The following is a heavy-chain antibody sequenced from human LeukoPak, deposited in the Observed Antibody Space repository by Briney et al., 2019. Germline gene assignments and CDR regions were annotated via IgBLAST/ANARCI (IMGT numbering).Heavy chain of an antibody. CDR2: IHYSGST. V-gene: IGHV4-31*03. Sequence: SETLSLTCSVSGAPINSGGHYWSWIRQHPGKGLEWIGYIHYSGSTSYNPSLKSRVTISLGTSKNHFSLKLSSVTAADTAVYYCASALYYYYMDVWGKGTTVTVSS. CDR1: GAPINSGGHY. CDR3: ASALYYYYMDV. J-gene: IGHJ6*03.